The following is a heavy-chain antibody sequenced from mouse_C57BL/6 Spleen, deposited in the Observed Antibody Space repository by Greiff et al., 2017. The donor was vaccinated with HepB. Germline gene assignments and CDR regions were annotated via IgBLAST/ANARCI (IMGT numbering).Heavy chain of an antibody. CDR3: ARDDGYSHFDY. CDR1: GYSITSGYY. J-gene: IGHJ2*01. CDR2: ISYDGSN. V-gene: IGHV3-6*01. Sequence: EVKLQESGPGLVKPSQSLSLTCSVTGYSITSGYYWNWIRQFPGNKLEWMGYISYDGSNNYNPSLKNRISITRDTSKNQFFLKLNSVTTEDTATYYCARDDGYSHFDYWGQGTTLTVSS. D-gene: IGHD2-3*01.